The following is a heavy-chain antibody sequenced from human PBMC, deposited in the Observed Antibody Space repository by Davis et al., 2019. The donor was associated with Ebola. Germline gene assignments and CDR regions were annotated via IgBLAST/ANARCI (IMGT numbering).Heavy chain of an antibody. V-gene: IGHV3-30*02. CDR1: GFTFSSYG. CDR2: IWYDGSNK. Sequence: GESLKISCAASGFTFSSYGMHWVRQAPGKGLEWVAVIWYDGSNKYYADSVKGRFTISRDNSKNTLYLQMNSLRAEDTAVYYCAKDSTIFGWLVLDYWGQGTLVTVSS. CDR3: AKDSTIFGWLVLDY. J-gene: IGHJ4*02. D-gene: IGHD6-19*01.